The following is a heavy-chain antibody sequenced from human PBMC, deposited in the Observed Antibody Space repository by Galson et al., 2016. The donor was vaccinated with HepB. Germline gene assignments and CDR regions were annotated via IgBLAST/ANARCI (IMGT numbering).Heavy chain of an antibody. D-gene: IGHD6-19*01. V-gene: IGHV1-69*06. Sequence: SVKVSCKASGDTLTTYALTWVRQAPGQGLEWMGGIIPMFGSVNYGQKFQGRLTISADKFTSTAYMELSSLRFEDTAIYYCAYEQWPEYASWGQGTLVTVSS. CDR3: AYEQWPEYAS. J-gene: IGHJ5*02. CDR2: IIPMFGSV. CDR1: GDTLTTYA.